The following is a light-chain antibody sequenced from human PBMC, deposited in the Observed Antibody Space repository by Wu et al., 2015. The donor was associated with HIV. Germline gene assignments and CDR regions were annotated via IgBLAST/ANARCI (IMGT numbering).Light chain of an antibody. CDR3: QQYGTSPLT. J-gene: IGKJ4*01. CDR1: QRVSSTY. Sequence: EIVLTQSPGTLSLSPGERAALSCRASQRVSSTYLAWYQQKPGQAPRLLIYAASSRVTGIPNRFSGSGSGTDFTLTISRLEPEDFAMYYCQQYGTSPLTFGGGTKVEI. CDR2: AAS. V-gene: IGKV3-20*01.